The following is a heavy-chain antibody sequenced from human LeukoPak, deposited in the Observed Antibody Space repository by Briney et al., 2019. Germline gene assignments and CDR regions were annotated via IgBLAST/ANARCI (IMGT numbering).Heavy chain of an antibody. J-gene: IGHJ4*02. CDR1: GGSISSSSYY. D-gene: IGHD3-16*01. CDR3: ARGRDKGGRYFDY. V-gene: IGHV4-39*01. CDR2: IYYSGST. Sequence: TSETVSLTCTVSGGSISSSSYYWGWIRQPPGKGLEWIGSIYYSGSTYYNPSLKSRVTISVDTSKNQFSLKLSSVTAADTAVYYCARGRDKGGRYFDYWDQGTLVTVSS.